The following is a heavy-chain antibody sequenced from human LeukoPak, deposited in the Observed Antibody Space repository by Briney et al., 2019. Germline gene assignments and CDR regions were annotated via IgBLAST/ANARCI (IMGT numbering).Heavy chain of an antibody. Sequence: PSQTLSLTCTVSGDSTSSGGHYWSWIRQPPGKGLEWIGYIYHSGSTYYSPSLKSRVTISVDRSKNQFSLKLSSVTAADTAVYYCARDMFDPWGQGTLVIVSS. V-gene: IGHV4-30-2*01. CDR2: IYHSGST. CDR3: ARDMFDP. CDR1: GDSTSSGGHY. J-gene: IGHJ5*02.